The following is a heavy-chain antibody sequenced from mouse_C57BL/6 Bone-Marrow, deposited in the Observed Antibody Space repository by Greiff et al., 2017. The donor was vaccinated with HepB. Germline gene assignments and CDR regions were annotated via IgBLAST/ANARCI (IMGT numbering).Heavy chain of an antibody. Sequence: EVQLQESGGGLVKPGGSLKLSCAASGFTFSSYAMSWVRQTPEKRLEWVATISDGGSYTYYPDNVKGRFTISRANAKNNLYLQMSKLKSEDTDMSYCAREGTGSFAYWGQGTLVTVSA. CDR2: ISDGGSYT. CDR3: AREGTGSFAY. CDR1: GFTFSSYA. V-gene: IGHV5-4*01. J-gene: IGHJ3*01. D-gene: IGHD4-1*01.